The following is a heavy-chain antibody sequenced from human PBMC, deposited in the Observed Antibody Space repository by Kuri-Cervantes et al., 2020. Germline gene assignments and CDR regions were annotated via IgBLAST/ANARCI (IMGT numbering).Heavy chain of an antibody. CDR1: GFTFSSYA. CDR3: VRERERGGYFYVDY. V-gene: IGHV3-30-3*01. Sequence: GESLKISCAASGFTFSSYAMHWVRQAPGKGLEWVAVISYDGSNKYYADSVKGRFTISRDTSTNSLYLQMNSLRAEDTAVYYCVRERERGGYFYVDYWGRGTLVTVSS. J-gene: IGHJ4*02. CDR2: ISYDGSNK. D-gene: IGHD2-15*01.